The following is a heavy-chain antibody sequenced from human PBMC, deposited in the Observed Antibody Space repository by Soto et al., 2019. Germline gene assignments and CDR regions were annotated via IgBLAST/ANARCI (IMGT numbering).Heavy chain of an antibody. V-gene: IGHV4-59*01. D-gene: IGHD5-18*01. Sequence: PSETLSLTCTVSGGSINSYCWSWIRQPPGKGLEWIGFIYYSGSTNYNPSLKSRVTISVDTSKNQFSLKLSSVTAADTAVYYCATSKDTTMMYFDLWGQGTMVTVYS. CDR3: ATSKDTTMMYFDL. CDR2: IYYSGST. CDR1: GGSINSYC. J-gene: IGHJ4*02.